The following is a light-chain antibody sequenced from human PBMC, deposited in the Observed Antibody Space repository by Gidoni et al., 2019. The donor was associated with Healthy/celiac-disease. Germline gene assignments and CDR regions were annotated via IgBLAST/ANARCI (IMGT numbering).Light chain of an antibody. Sequence: EIVMTQSPATLSVSPGERATLSCRASQSVSSTLAWYQQKPAQAPSLLIYGASTRATGIPARFSGSGSGTEFTLTISSLQYEDFAVYYCQQYNDWSSITFGQGTRLEIK. CDR3: QQYNDWSSIT. V-gene: IGKV3-15*01. CDR2: GAS. J-gene: IGKJ5*01. CDR1: QSVSST.